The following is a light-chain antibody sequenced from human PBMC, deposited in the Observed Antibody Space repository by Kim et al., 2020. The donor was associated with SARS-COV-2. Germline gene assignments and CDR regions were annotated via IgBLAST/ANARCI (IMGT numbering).Light chain of an antibody. CDR3: SSHTSDNTWV. Sequence: HSALTQPASVSGSPGQSITISCTGTSNDVGRYDYVSWYQQHPDEAPKLIIYDVTKRPSGVSVRFSGSKSGNTASLTISGLQAEDEADYYCSSHTSDNTWVFGGGTK. V-gene: IGLV2-14*03. J-gene: IGLJ3*02. CDR1: SNDVGRYDY. CDR2: DVT.